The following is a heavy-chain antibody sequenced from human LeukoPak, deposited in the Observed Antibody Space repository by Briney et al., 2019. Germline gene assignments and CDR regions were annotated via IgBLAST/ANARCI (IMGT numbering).Heavy chain of an antibody. V-gene: IGHV4-39*01. CDR3: ARFVSIRGGIHLNYFDS. CDR1: GGSIDVRSYN. D-gene: IGHD2-15*01. CDR2: IYDSLSA. J-gene: IGHJ4*02. Sequence: PSETLSLTCAVAGGSIDVRSYNWGWVRRPPGKGLEWLGSIYDSLSAYYNPSLKSRVTISIDMSKKQFSLNLNSATAADSAVYYCARFVSIRGGIHLNYFDSWGQGRLVTVSS.